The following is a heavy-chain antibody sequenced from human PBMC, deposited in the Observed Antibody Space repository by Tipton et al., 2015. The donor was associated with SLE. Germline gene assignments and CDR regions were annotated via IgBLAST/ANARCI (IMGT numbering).Heavy chain of an antibody. J-gene: IGHJ4*02. CDR2: IYHNGSP. D-gene: IGHD5-12*01. CDR1: GDSIRRAGYS. CDR3: SRGGVGGYDYFDS. V-gene: IGHV4-30-2*01. Sequence: TLSLTCAVSGDSIRRAGYSWSWIRQPPGKGLEWIGYIYHNGSPYYNPSLNSRLSLSVDKYQNQFSLRLSSVTAADTAVYYCSRGGVGGYDYFDSWGQGALVIVSS.